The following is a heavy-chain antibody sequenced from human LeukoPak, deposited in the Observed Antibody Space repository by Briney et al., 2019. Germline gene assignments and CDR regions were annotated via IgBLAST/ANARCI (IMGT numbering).Heavy chain of an antibody. CDR1: GYTFTGYY. CDR2: INPNSGGT. J-gene: IGHJ4*02. D-gene: IGHD3-10*01. V-gene: IGHV1-2*02. CDR3: ARELEYYYGSGSFDY. Sequence: ASVMVSCKASGYTFTGYYRHWVRQAPGQGLEWMGWINPNSGGTNYAQKFQGRVTMARDTSISTAYMELSRLRSDDTAVYYCARELEYYYGSGSFDYWGQGTLVTVSS.